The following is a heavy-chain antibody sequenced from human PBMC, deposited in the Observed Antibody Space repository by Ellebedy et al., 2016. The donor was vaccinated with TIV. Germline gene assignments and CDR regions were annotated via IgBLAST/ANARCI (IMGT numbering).Heavy chain of an antibody. V-gene: IGHV5-10-1*01. J-gene: IGHJ4*02. Sequence: GESLKISCQASGYRFTSYWINWVRQTPGGGLELLGRIDPSDSYTNYRPSFQGHITISADKSINTVYLQWTSLEASDTAIYYCARHMTTAMTNDYWGQGTLVTVSS. CDR3: ARHMTTAMTNDY. D-gene: IGHD5-18*01. CDR2: IDPSDSYT. CDR1: GYRFTSYW.